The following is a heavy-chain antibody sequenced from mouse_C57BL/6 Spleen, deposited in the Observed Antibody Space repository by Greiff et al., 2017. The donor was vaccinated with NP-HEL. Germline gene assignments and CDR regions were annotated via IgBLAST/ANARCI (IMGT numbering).Heavy chain of an antibody. CDR3: ARFYYYGSSAMDY. V-gene: IGHV1-63*01. CDR1: GYTFTNYW. Sequence: LMESGAELVRPGTSVKMSCKASGYTFTNYWIGWAKQRPGHGLEWIGDIYPGGGYTNYNEKFKGKATLTADKSSSTAYMQFSSLTSEDSAIYYCARFYYYGSSAMDYWGQGTSVTVSS. D-gene: IGHD1-1*01. J-gene: IGHJ4*01. CDR2: IYPGGGYT.